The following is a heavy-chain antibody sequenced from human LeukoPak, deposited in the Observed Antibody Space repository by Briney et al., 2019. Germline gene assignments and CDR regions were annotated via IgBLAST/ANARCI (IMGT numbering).Heavy chain of an antibody. J-gene: IGHJ5*02. CDR2: IYHSGST. Sequence: PSETLSLTCTVSGYSISSGYYWGWIRQPPGKGLEWIGSIYHSGSTYYNPSLKSRVTISVDTSKNQFSLKLSSVAAADTAVYYCARDGSGYASNWFDPWGQGTLVTVSS. V-gene: IGHV4-38-2*02. CDR1: GYSISSGYY. CDR3: ARDGSGYASNWFDP. D-gene: IGHD5-12*01.